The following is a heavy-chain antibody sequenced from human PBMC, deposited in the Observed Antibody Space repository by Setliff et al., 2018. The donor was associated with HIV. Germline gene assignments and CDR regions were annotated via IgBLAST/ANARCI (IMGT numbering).Heavy chain of an antibody. V-gene: IGHV3-23*01. CDR3: AKVFVFGVDAFDI. CDR2: IGAAAYPT. D-gene: IGHD3-10*02. Sequence: LRLSCAASGFTFSNYAMGWVRQGPGKGLEWVSTIGAAAYPTHYAESVKGRFTISKDNSQNALYLQMNSLTDEDTAKYYCAKVFVFGVDAFDIWGQGTMVTVSS. J-gene: IGHJ3*02. CDR1: GFTFSNYA.